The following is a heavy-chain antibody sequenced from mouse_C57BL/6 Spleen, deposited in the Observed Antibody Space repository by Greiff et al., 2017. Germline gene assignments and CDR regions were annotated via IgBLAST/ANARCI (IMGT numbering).Heavy chain of an antibody. CDR1: GYTFTSYW. V-gene: IGHV1-55*01. CDR2: IYPGSGST. J-gene: IGHJ3*01. CDR3: ARRDPKAWFAY. Sequence: QVQLQQPGAELVKPGASVKMSCKASGYTFTSYWITWVKQRPGQGLEWIGDIYPGSGSTTYNEKFKSKATLTVDTSSSTAYMQLSSLTAEDSAVYYCARRDPKAWFAYWGQGTLVTVSA. D-gene: IGHD1-3*01.